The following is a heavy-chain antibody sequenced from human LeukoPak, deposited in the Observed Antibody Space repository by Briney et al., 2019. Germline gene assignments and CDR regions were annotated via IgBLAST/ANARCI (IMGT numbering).Heavy chain of an antibody. CDR1: GYSFTTYY. CDR2: INPRDGST. D-gene: IGHD1-26*01. V-gene: IGHV1-46*01. Sequence: GASVKDACMASGYSFTTYYIHWVQQAPGQGLESMAIINPRDGSTSYAQKFQGRVTMTRDTSTSTVYMELSSLRSEDTAVYYCARDLGVYSGTYVPDYWGQGTLVTVSS. J-gene: IGHJ4*02. CDR3: ARDLGVYSGTYVPDY.